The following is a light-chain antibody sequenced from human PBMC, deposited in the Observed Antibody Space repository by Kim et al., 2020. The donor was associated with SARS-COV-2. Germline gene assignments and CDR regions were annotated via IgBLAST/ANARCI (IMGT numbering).Light chain of an antibody. CDR1: HGITNS. CDR2: AAS. V-gene: IGKV1-27*01. J-gene: IGKJ1*01. Sequence: SVGNRVTITCRASHGITNSLAWYQQKPGKVPQLLIYAASALQSGVPSRFSGSGSGTDFTLTISSLQPEDVATYYCQKYNSSPWTFGQGTKVDIK. CDR3: QKYNSSPWT.